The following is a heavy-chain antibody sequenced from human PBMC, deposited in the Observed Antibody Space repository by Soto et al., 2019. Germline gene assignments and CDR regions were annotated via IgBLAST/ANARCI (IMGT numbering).Heavy chain of an antibody. V-gene: IGHV1-69*02. CDR3: ATSYGSGYRAFDY. Sequence: QVQLVQSGAEVKKPGSSVKVSCKASGDTFSSYSINWVRQAPGLGLEWMGRINPILNMSNYAQNFRGRVTIIADKSTSTAYMELSSLRSEDTAMYYCATSYGSGYRAFDYWGQGALVTVSS. CDR1: GDTFSSYS. J-gene: IGHJ4*02. CDR2: INPILNMS. D-gene: IGHD3-10*01.